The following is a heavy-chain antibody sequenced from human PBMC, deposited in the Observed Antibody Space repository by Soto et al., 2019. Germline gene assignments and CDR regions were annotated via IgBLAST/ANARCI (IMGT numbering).Heavy chain of an antibody. CDR1: GFTFSSYG. CDR3: AKDVERYYTGYFDY. D-gene: IGHD1-26*01. J-gene: IGHJ4*02. V-gene: IGHV3-30*18. CDR2: ISYDGSNK. Sequence: GGSLRLSCAASGFTFSSYGMHWVRQAPGKGLEWVAVISYDGSNKYYADSVKGRFTISRDNSKNTLYLQMNSLRAEDTAVYYCAKDVERYYTGYFDYWGQGTLVTVSS.